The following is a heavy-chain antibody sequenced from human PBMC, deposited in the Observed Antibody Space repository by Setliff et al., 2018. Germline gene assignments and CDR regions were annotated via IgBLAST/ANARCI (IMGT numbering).Heavy chain of an antibody. V-gene: IGHV5-51*01. CDR2: VYCGDSDT. CDR1: EYTLTNYW. J-gene: IGHJ3*02. D-gene: IGHD5-18*01. CDR3: ARLGYSDALDI. Sequence: GESLKISCKASEYTLTNYWIGWVRQMPGKGLEWMGVVYCGDSDTRYSPSFQGQVTMSADKSIRSAYLQWSSLKASDTAMYYCARLGYSDALDIWGQGTMVTVSS.